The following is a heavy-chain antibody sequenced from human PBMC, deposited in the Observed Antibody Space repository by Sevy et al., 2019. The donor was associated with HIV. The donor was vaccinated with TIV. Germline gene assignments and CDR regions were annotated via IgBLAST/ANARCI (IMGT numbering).Heavy chain of an antibody. CDR2: IQYDGSNK. Sequence: GGSLRLSCAASRFTFSSYGMHWVRQAPGKGLEWVAFIQYDGSNKYYSDSVKGRFTISRDNSKNTLYLQMNSLRAEDTAVYYCAKGEAITMVQGLNYNGKFDYWGQGTLVTVSS. CDR3: AKGEAITMVQGLNYNGKFDY. J-gene: IGHJ4*01. CDR1: RFTFSSYG. V-gene: IGHV3-30*02. D-gene: IGHD3-10*01.